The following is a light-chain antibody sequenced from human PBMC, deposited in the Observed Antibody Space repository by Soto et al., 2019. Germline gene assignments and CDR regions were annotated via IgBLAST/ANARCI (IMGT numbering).Light chain of an antibody. CDR2: EVT. Sequence: QSVLTQPPYASVSPGQSGTISCTGTSSDDGGYNSVSWYQQHPGKAPKLMIYEVTKRPSGVPDRFSGSKSGYTASLTVSGLQAEDDADYYCSSYVGSNTYVFGTGTKVTVL. V-gene: IGLV2-8*01. CDR1: SSDDGGYNS. J-gene: IGLJ1*01. CDR3: SSYVGSNTYV.